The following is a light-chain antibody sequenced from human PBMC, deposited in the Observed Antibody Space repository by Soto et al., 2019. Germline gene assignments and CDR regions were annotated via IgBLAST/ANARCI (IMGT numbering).Light chain of an antibody. Sequence: QSVLTQPASVSGSPGQSITISCNGTSSDVGGYDLVSWYQQHPGKAPKLIIYEGSKRPSGISNRFSGSKSGNTASLIISGLQGDDEGDYYCCAYVSSNTLLFGGGTKLTVL. J-gene: IGLJ3*02. V-gene: IGLV2-23*01. CDR1: SSDVGGYDL. CDR3: CAYVSSNTLL. CDR2: EGS.